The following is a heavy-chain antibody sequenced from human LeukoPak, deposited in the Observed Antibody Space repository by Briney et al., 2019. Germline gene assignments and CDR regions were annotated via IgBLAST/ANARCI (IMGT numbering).Heavy chain of an antibody. J-gene: IGHJ3*02. D-gene: IGHD3-22*01. Sequence: ASVKVSCKASGYTFTGYYMHWVRQAPGQGLEWMGWINPNSGGTNYAQKFQGRVTMTRDTSISTAYMELSRLRSDDTAVYYCAAVPVRTYYYDSSGYLSDAFDIWGQGTMVTVSS. CDR1: GYTFTGYY. V-gene: IGHV1-2*02. CDR3: AAVPVRTYYYDSSGYLSDAFDI. CDR2: INPNSGGT.